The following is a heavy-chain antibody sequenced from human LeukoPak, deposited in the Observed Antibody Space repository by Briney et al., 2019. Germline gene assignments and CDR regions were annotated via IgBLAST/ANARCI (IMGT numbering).Heavy chain of an antibody. CDR3: ASDKVPMVRGVIPRWFDP. V-gene: IGHV3-11*04. Sequence: PGGSLRLSCAASGFTFSDYYMSWIRQAPGKGLEWVSYISSSGSTIYYADSVKGRFTISRDNAKNSLYLQMNSLRAEDTAVYYCASDKVPMVRGVIPRWFDPWGQGTLVTVSS. CDR1: GFTFSDYY. J-gene: IGHJ5*02. CDR2: ISSSGSTI. D-gene: IGHD3-10*01.